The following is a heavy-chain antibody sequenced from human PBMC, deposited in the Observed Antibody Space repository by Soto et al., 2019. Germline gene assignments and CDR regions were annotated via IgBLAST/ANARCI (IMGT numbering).Heavy chain of an antibody. CDR1: GFTFSSYD. Sequence: PGGSLRLSCAASGFTFSSYDMHWVRQATGKGLEWVSAIGTAGDTYYPGSVKGRFTISRENAKNSLYLQMNSLRAGDTAVYYCARGAAADPNIDSWGQGTLVTVSS. D-gene: IGHD6-13*01. CDR3: ARGAAADPNIDS. J-gene: IGHJ4*02. CDR2: IGTAGDT. V-gene: IGHV3-13*01.